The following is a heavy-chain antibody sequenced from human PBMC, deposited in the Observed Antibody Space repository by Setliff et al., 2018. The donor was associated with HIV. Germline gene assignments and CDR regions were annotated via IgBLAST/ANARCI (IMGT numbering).Heavy chain of an antibody. Sequence: PSETLSLTCTVSGGSISRTSYYWGWIRQPPGKGLEWIGSISNSGSNYYSPSLKSRVTISVDASKNQFSLKVKSVTAADTAVYFCARLAIYGSYWGQGTTVTVSS. D-gene: IGHD3-10*01. CDR3: ARLAIYGSY. CDR1: GGSISRTSYY. V-gene: IGHV4-39*01. J-gene: IGHJ6*02. CDR2: ISNSGSN.